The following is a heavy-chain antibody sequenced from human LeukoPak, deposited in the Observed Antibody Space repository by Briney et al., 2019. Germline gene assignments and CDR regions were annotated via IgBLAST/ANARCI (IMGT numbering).Heavy chain of an antibody. CDR2: INPSGGST. CDR1: GYTFTSYY. CDR3: ASGHMGAKFDY. D-gene: IGHD1-26*01. J-gene: IGHJ4*02. Sequence: ASVKVSCKASGYTFTSYYMHWVRQAPGQGLEWMGIINPSGGSTSYAQKFQGRVTMTRNTSTSTVYMELSSLRSEDTAGYYCASGHMGAKFDYWGQGTLVTVSS. V-gene: IGHV1-46*01.